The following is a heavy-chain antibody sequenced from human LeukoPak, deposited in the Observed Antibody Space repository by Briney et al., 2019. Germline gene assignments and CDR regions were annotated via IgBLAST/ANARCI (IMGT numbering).Heavy chain of an antibody. D-gene: IGHD3-3*01. V-gene: IGHV1-8*02. Sequence: GASVKVSCKASGYTFSTFDINWVRQASGQGLEWMGWMDPQSGKTRFAQRFQGRVLMTSDTSISTAYMELSSLRSEDTAVYYCARGAGRRTSIFGEGVTYLDPWGRGTLVIVSS. CDR3: ARGAGRRTSIFGEGVTYLDP. J-gene: IGHJ5*02. CDR2: MDPQSGKT. CDR1: GYTFSTFD.